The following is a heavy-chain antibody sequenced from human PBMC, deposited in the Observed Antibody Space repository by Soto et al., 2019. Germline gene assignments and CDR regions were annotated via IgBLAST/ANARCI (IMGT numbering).Heavy chain of an antibody. V-gene: IGHV3-23*01. D-gene: IGHD3-3*01. CDR1: GFTFSSYA. CDR3: AKSPSFGVVTNFDY. Sequence: EVQVLESGGGLVQPGGSLRLSCAASGFTFSSYAMNWVRQAPGTGLEWVSTISGSGGSTFYADSVKGRFTISRDNSKNQLYLQMNSLRAEDTAVYYCAKSPSFGVVTNFDYWRQGTLVTVSS. CDR2: ISGSGGST. J-gene: IGHJ4*02.